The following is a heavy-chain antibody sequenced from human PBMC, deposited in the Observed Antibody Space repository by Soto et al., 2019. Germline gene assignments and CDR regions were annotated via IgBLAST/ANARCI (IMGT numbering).Heavy chain of an antibody. CDR1: GFTVSSNY. V-gene: IGHV3-66*01. Sequence: EVQLVESGGGLVQPGGSLRLSCAASGFTVSSNYMSWVRQAPGKGLEWVSVIYSGGSTYYADSVKGRFTISGDNSKNTLYLQMNSLRAEDTAVYYCAIRNIVATIGAFDIWGQGTMVTVSS. D-gene: IGHD5-12*01. CDR3: AIRNIVATIGAFDI. CDR2: IYSGGST. J-gene: IGHJ3*02.